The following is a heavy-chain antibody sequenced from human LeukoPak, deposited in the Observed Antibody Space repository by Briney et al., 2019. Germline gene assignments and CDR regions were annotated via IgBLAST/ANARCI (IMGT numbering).Heavy chain of an antibody. J-gene: IGHJ4*02. Sequence: GGSLRLSCAASGFTVSTNYMSWVRQAPGKGLEWVSTIYRSGTTYYADSVKGRFTISRDNSKNTLYLQMSSLRVEDTAVYYCARDVYGDYYFDFWGQGTLVTVPS. V-gene: IGHV3-66*01. CDR1: GFTVSTNY. CDR3: ARDVYGDYYFDF. D-gene: IGHD4-17*01. CDR2: IYRSGTT.